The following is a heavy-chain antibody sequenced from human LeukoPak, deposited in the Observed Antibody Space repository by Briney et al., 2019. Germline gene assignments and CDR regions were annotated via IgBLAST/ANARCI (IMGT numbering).Heavy chain of an antibody. Sequence: GALRLSCAASGFTFSSYAMHWVRQAPGKGLEWVAVISYDGSNKYYADPVKGRFTISRDNSKNTLYLQMNSLRAEDTAVYYCARNKYYYDSSGYYHYYYYYYGMDVWGQGTTVTVSS. V-gene: IGHV3-30-3*01. CDR3: ARNKYYYDSSGYYHYYYYYYGMDV. CDR2: ISYDGSNK. D-gene: IGHD3-22*01. J-gene: IGHJ6*02. CDR1: GFTFSSYA.